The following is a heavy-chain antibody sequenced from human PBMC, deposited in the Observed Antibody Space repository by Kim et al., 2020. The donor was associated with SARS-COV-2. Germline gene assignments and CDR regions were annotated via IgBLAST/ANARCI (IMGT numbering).Heavy chain of an antibody. D-gene: IGHD3-16*02. CDR3: ASALGH. J-gene: IGHJ4*02. V-gene: IGHV4-4*07. Sequence: YTSGRTNYNPSLQSRGTMSVDTAKNQFSRKLSSVTAADTAVYYCASALGHWGQGTLVTVSS. CDR2: YTSGRT.